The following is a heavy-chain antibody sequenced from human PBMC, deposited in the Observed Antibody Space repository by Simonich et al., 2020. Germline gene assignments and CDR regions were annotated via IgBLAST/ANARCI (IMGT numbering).Heavy chain of an antibody. CDR3: ARGGLGHWYFDL. CDR1: GYTFTGYY. CDR2: INPNSGGT. D-gene: IGHD6-25*01. Sequence: QVQLVQSGAEVKKPGASVKVSCKASGYTFTGYYMHWVRQAPGQGLEWGGWINPNSGGTNYAQKLQGRVTMTRDTSISTAYMELSRLRSDDTAVYYCARGGLGHWYFDLWGRGTLVTVSS. J-gene: IGHJ2*01. V-gene: IGHV1-2*02.